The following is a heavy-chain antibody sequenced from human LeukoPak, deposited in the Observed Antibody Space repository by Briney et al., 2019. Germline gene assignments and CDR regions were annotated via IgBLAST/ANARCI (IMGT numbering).Heavy chain of an antibody. V-gene: IGHV4-4*07. CDR3: ARDHPIAAAGHFDY. CDR2: IYTSGST. CDR1: GGSISSYY. Sequence: PSETLSLTCTVSGGSISSYYWSWIRQPAGTGLEWIGRIYTSGSTNYNPSLKSRVPMSVDTSKNQFSLKLSSVTAADTAVYYCARDHPIAAAGHFDYWGQGTLVTVSS. J-gene: IGHJ4*02. D-gene: IGHD6-13*01.